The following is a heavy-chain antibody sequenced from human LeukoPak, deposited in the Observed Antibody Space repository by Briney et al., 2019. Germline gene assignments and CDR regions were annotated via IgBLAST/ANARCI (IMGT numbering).Heavy chain of an antibody. CDR3: AREVSEGFDF. CDR2: FGTRSTSI. D-gene: IGHD3-22*01. CDR1: GFTFSGYS. J-gene: IGHJ4*02. Sequence: GGSLRLSCTASGFTFSGYSMNWIRQAPGKGLEWVSSFGTRSTSIYHAGSVKGRFAISRDNARDSLYLQMNSLRAEDTALYYCAREVSEGFDFWGQGTLVTVSS. V-gene: IGHV3-21*01.